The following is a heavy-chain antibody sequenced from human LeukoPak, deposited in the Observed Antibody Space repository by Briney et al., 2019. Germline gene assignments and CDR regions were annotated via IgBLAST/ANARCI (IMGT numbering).Heavy chain of an antibody. CDR2: ISYDGTIR. CDR1: GLTFSSYG. J-gene: IGHJ5*02. D-gene: IGHD2-2*01. Sequence: GGSLRLSCAASGLTFSSYGMHWVRQAPGKGLEWVAVISYDGTIRNYADSVKGRFTISRDNSKNTLYLQMNSLTAEDTALYYCAKGGCSSTTCYLAIPWGQGTLVTVSS. V-gene: IGHV3-30*18. CDR3: AKGGCSSTTCYLAIP.